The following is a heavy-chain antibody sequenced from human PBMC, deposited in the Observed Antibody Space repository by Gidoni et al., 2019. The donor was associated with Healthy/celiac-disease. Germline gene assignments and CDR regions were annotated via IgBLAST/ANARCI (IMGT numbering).Heavy chain of an antibody. V-gene: IGHV1-69*01. CDR3: AREDSNSTYYYYYYGMDV. CDR1: GGTFSSYA. D-gene: IGHD4-4*01. J-gene: IGHJ6*02. CDR2: IVPIFGTA. Sequence: QVQLVQSGAEVKKPGSSVKVSCQASGGTFSSYAISRVRQAPGHGLEWMGGIVPIFGTANYAQKFQGRVTITADESTSTAYMELSSLRSEDTAVYYCAREDSNSTYYYYYYGMDVWGQGTTVTVSS.